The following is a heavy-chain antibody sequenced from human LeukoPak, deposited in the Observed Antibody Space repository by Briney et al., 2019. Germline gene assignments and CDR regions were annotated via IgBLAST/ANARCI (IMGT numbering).Heavy chain of an antibody. CDR1: GDSVSSNSAA. J-gene: IGHJ4*02. CDR3: ARVGEQWLVFFDY. V-gene: IGHV6-1*01. D-gene: IGHD6-19*01. CDR2: TYYRSKWYN. Sequence: SQTLSLTCAISGDSVSSNSAAWNWIRQSPWRGLEWQGRTYYRSKWYNDYAVSVKSRITIHPDTSKNQFSLQLNSVTPEDTAVYYCARVGEQWLVFFDYWGQGTLVTVSS.